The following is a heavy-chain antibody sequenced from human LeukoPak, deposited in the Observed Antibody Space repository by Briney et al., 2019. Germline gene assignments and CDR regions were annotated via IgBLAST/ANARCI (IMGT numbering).Heavy chain of an antibody. CDR3: TREPGRYDFWSGYYYYYYMDV. Sequence: GGSLRLSCTASGFTFGDYAMSWVRQAPGKGLEWVGFIRSKAYGGTTEYAASVKGRFTISRDDSKSIAYLQMHSLKTEDTAVYYCTREPGRYDFWSGYYYYYYMDVWGKGTTVTVSS. CDR1: GFTFGDYA. V-gene: IGHV3-49*04. D-gene: IGHD3-3*01. CDR2: IRSKAYGGTT. J-gene: IGHJ6*03.